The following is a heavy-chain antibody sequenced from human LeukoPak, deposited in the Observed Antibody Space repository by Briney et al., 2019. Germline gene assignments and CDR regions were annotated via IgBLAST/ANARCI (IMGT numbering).Heavy chain of an antibody. J-gene: IGHJ4*02. D-gene: IGHD2-15*01. Sequence: SVKVSCKTSGGTFTRNAISWIRQAPGQGLEWMGLIIPALDKTDYAQNFQGRVTITADKSTTTAYMELSSLRSEDTAVYYCARDLVGGSSSDYWGQGTLVTVSS. CDR2: IIPALDKT. CDR1: GGTFTRNA. V-gene: IGHV1-69*10. CDR3: ARDLVGGSSSDY.